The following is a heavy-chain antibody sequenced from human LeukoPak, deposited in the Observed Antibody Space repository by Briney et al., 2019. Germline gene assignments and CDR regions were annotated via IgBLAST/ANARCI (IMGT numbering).Heavy chain of an antibody. CDR3: ARHSGYYDSSGYYPAFDY. D-gene: IGHD3-22*01. CDR1: GGSISSYY. Sequence: PSETLSLTCTVSGGSISSYYWSWIRQPPGKGLEWIGYIYYSGSTNYNPSLKSRVTISVDTSKNHFSLKLSSVTAADTAVYYCARHSGYYDSSGYYPAFDYWGQGTLVTVSS. V-gene: IGHV4-59*08. CDR2: IYYSGST. J-gene: IGHJ4*02.